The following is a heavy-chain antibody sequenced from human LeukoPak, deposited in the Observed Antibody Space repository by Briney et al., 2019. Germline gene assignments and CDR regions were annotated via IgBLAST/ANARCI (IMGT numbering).Heavy chain of an antibody. Sequence: PSETLSLTCTVSGGSISSSSYYWGWIRQPPGKGLEWIGSMYYSGSTYRNPSLKSRVTISVDTSKNQFSLKLSSVTAADTAVYYCAREYQLLTIFGVVSYFDYWGQGTLVTVSS. J-gene: IGHJ4*02. CDR1: GGSISSSSYY. D-gene: IGHD3-3*01. CDR3: AREYQLLTIFGVVSYFDY. V-gene: IGHV4-39*07. CDR2: MYYSGST.